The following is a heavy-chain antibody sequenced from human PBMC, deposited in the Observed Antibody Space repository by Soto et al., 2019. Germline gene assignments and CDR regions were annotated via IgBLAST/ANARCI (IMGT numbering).Heavy chain of an antibody. V-gene: IGHV3-21*04. Sequence: GGSLRLSCAASGFTFSSYSMNWVRQAPGKGLEWVSSISSSSSYIYYADSVKGRFTISRDNAKNSLYLQMNSLRFDDTAVYYCAKALDGIDDYFYAMGVWCQGTTVTVSS. D-gene: IGHD1-1*01. CDR1: GFTFSSYS. J-gene: IGHJ6*02. CDR2: ISSSSSYI. CDR3: AKALDGIDDYFYAMGV.